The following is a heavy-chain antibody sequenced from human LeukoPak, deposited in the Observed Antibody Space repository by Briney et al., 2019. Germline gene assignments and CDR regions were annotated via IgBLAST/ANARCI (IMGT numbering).Heavy chain of an antibody. CDR2: INSGGSST. CDR1: GFTFSSYW. Sequence: PGGSLRLSCAASGFTFSSYWMHWVRQAPGKGLVWVSRINSGGSSTSYADSVKGRFTISRDNAKNTLYLQMNSLRVEDTAVYYCANSGWYYYFDYWGQGTLVTVSS. D-gene: IGHD6-19*01. J-gene: IGHJ4*02. V-gene: IGHV3-74*01. CDR3: ANSGWYYYFDY.